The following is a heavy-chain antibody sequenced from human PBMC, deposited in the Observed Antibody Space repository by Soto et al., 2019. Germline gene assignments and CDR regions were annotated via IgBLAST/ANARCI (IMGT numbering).Heavy chain of an antibody. CDR1: GFTFSSYA. J-gene: IGHJ4*02. Sequence: GGSLRLSCAASGFTFSSYAMHWVRQAPGKGLEWVAVISYDGSNKYYADSVKGRFTISRDNSKNTLYLQMNSLRAEDTAVYYCARDRGDTLTALDYWGQGTLVTVSS. CDR3: ARDRGDTLTALDY. D-gene: IGHD3-9*01. V-gene: IGHV3-30-3*01. CDR2: ISYDGSNK.